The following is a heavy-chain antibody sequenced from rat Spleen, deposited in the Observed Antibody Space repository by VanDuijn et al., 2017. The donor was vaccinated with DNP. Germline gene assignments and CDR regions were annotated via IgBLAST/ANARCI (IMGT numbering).Heavy chain of an antibody. CDR2: ITPGGTTT. V-gene: IGHV5S23*01. D-gene: IGHD1-1*01. CDR1: GFTFSDYA. Sequence: EVQLVESGGGLVQPGRSLKLSCAVSGFTFSDYAMAWVRQAPTKDLEWVASITPGGTTTYYRDSVKGRFTISRDNAKTTLYLQMDSLRSDETATYYCARQYYSPRVYLDYWGQGVVVTVSS. J-gene: IGHJ2*01. CDR3: ARQYYSPRVYLDY.